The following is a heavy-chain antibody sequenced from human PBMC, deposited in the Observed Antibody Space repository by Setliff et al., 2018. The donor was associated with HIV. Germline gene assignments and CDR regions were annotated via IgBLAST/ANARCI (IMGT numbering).Heavy chain of an antibody. J-gene: IGHJ6*03. V-gene: IGHV1-18*04. CDR1: GYTFINFG. CDR3: ARDPRSGYDSDTAMVTVYYYYMDA. D-gene: IGHD5-18*01. CDR2: ISGYNGNT. Sequence: GASVKVSCKASGYTFINFGITWVRQAPGQGLEWVGYISGYNGNTKYAQNVQGRVTMTTDTSTSTAYMELRSLRYDDTAVYYCARDPRSGYDSDTAMVTVYYYYMDAWGKGTTVTVSS.